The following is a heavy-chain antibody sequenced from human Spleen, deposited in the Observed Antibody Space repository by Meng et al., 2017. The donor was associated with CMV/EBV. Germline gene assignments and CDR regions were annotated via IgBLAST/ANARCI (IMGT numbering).Heavy chain of an antibody. Sequence: SGFHFSIYWMHWVRQAPGKGLVWVSRIHSDGSSTTYADFVKGRFTISRDNAKNTLYLQMNSLRADDTAVYYCERGEYCSSTSCDRAGFWGQGTLVTVSS. V-gene: IGHV3-74*03. CDR2: IHSDGSST. D-gene: IGHD2-2*02. CDR3: ERGEYCSSTSCDRAGF. J-gene: IGHJ4*02. CDR1: GFHFSIYW.